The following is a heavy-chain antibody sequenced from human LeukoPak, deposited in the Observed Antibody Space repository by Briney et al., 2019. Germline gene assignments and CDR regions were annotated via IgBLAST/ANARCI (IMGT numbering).Heavy chain of an antibody. CDR3: ARGRGSGWRNYFDY. Sequence: SETLSLTCTVSGGSISSSTYYWAWIRQPPGKGLEWIGSISYSGSTYYNPSLKSRVTISVDTSKNQFSLKLSSVTAADTAVYYCARGRGSGWRNYFDYWGQGTLVTVSS. J-gene: IGHJ4*02. CDR2: ISYSGST. D-gene: IGHD6-19*01. CDR1: GGSISSSTYY. V-gene: IGHV4-39*07.